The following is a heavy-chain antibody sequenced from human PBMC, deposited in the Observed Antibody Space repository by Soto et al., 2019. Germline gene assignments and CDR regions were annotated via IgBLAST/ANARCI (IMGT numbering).Heavy chain of an antibody. V-gene: IGHV1-3*01. CDR3: ARDMGFGLSDY. CDR1: GYTFTSYA. J-gene: IGHJ4*02. CDR2: INAGNGNT. Sequence: QVQLVQSGAEVKKPGASVKVSCKASGYTFTSYAMHWVRQAPGQRLEWMGWINAGNGNTKYSQKFQGRVTITRDTSSSTAYRERSSLRSEDTAVYYWARDMGFGLSDYWGQGTLVTVSS. D-gene: IGHD3-10*01.